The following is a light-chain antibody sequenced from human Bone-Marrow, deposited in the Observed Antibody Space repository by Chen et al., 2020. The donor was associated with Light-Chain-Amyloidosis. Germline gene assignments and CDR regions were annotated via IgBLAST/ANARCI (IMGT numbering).Light chain of an antibody. V-gene: IGLV3-21*02. CDR3: QVWDRSSDRPV. J-gene: IGLJ3*02. CDR2: DDS. CDR1: NIGSTS. Sequence: SYVLTQPSSVSVAPGQTATIACGGNNIGSTSVHWYQQTPGQATLLVVYDDSDRPSGIPGRLSGSNSGNTATLTSSRVEAGEEADYYCQVWDRSSDRPVFGGGTKLTVL.